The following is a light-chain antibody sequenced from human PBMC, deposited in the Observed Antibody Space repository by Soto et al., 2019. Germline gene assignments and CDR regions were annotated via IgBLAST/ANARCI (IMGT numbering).Light chain of an antibody. CDR1: QNIGSF. CDR2: RAS. Sequence: DIKMTQSPSSLSASVGDRVTITCRASQNIGSFLNWYHQKAGKAPRLLLYRASSLQSGVPSRFSGSGSGTDFALTISGLQPEDFGTYYCQQSHDDPGFGPGTKVDIQ. V-gene: IGKV1-39*01. J-gene: IGKJ3*01. CDR3: QQSHDDPG.